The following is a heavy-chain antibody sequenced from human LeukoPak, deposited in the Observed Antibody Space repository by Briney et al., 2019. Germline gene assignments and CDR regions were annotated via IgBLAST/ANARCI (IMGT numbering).Heavy chain of an antibody. CDR1: GYTFTSYG. J-gene: IGHJ4*02. D-gene: IGHD1-26*01. Sequence: ASVKVSCKASGYTFTSYGISWVRQAPGQGLEWMGWISAYNGNTNYAQKLQGRVTMTTDTSTSRAYMELRSLRSDDTAVYYCARVYSGSYQDLIFDYWGQGTLVTVSS. V-gene: IGHV1-18*01. CDR2: ISAYNGNT. CDR3: ARVYSGSYQDLIFDY.